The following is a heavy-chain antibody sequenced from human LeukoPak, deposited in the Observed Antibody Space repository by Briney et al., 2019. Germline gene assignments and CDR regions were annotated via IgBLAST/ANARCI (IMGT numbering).Heavy chain of an antibody. CDR3: ARDYDSSGYQPPDY. J-gene: IGHJ4*02. D-gene: IGHD3-22*01. Sequence: ASVKVSFKASGYTFIGYYMHSVRPAPGQGLEWMGWINPSSGGTNYAQKFQGRVTMTRDTSISTAYMELSRLISDDTAVYYCARDYDSSGYQPPDYWGQGTLVTVSS. CDR2: INPSSGGT. CDR1: GYTFIGYY. V-gene: IGHV1-2*02.